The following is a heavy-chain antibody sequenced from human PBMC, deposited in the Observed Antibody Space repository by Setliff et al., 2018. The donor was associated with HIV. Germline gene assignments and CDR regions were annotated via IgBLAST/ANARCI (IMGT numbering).Heavy chain of an antibody. CDR2: INAGNGNT. D-gene: IGHD2-15*01. V-gene: IGHV1-3*01. Sequence: ASVKVSCKASGYTFSSHSIHWVRQAPGQGLEWMGWINAGNGNTKYSQKLQRRSTITRDTSASTVFMELSSLTSEDTAVYYCARDGCDGNKCYLYNWFDPWGQGTLVTVSS. J-gene: IGHJ5*02. CDR1: GYTFSSHS. CDR3: ARDGCDGNKCYLYNWFDP.